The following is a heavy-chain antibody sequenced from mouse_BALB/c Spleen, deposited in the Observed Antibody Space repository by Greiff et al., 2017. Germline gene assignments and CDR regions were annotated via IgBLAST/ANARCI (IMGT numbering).Heavy chain of an antibody. V-gene: IGHV5-12-1*01. Sequence: EVKLVESGGGLVKPGGSLKLSCAASGFAFSSYDMSWVRQTPEKRLEWVAYISSGGGSTYYPDTVKGRFTISRDNAKNTLYLQMSSLKSEDTAMYYCAGHLQLGRGFAYWGQGTLVTVSA. J-gene: IGHJ3*01. CDR1: GFAFSSYD. CDR3: AGHLQLGRGFAY. CDR2: ISSGGGST. D-gene: IGHD4-1*02.